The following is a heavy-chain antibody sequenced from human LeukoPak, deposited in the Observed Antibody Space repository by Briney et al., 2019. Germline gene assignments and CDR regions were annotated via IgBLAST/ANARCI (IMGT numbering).Heavy chain of an antibody. J-gene: IGHJ4*02. CDR3: ARGQRRYCSGGSCYSKGIDY. Sequence: PSETLSLTCTVSGGSISSSSYYWGWIRQPPGKGLEWIGSIYYSGSTYYNPSLKSRVTISVDTSKNQFSLKLSSVTAADTAVYYCARGQRRYCSGGSCYSKGIDYWGQGTLVTVSS. D-gene: IGHD2-15*01. V-gene: IGHV4-39*01. CDR1: GGSISSSSYY. CDR2: IYYSGST.